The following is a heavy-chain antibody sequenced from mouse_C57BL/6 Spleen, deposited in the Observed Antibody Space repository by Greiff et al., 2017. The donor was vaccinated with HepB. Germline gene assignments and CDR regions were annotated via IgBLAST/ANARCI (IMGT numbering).Heavy chain of an antibody. Sequence: DVMLVESGGGLVQPGGSLKLSCAASGFTFSDYYMYWVRQTPEKRLEWVAYISNGGGSTYYPDTVKGRFTISRDNAKNTLYLQMSRLKSEDTAMYYCAREERGSEGKYFDVWGTGTTVTVSS. J-gene: IGHJ1*03. CDR2: ISNGGGST. CDR3: AREERGSEGKYFDV. V-gene: IGHV5-12*01. CDR1: GFTFSDYY.